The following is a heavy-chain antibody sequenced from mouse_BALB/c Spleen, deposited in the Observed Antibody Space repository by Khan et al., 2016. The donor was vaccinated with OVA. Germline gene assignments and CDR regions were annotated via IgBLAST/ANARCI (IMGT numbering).Heavy chain of an antibody. CDR1: GFSLTSYG. J-gene: IGHJ2*01. D-gene: IGHD1-3*01. CDR3: ARLEDI. V-gene: IGHV2-9*02. Sequence: QMQLEESGPGLVAPSHSLSITCTVSGFSLTSYGVHWVRQRPGKGLEWLGVICAGGSTNYNSALMSRTTISKDNSKSQVFLNMNSMQTGDTAMYYCARLEDIWGQGTTLTVSS. CDR2: ICAGGST.